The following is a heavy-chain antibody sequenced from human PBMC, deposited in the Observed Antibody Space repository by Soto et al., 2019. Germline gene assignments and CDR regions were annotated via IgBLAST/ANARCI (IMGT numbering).Heavy chain of an antibody. V-gene: IGHV4-34*01. CDR3: ARGSGYYGSGSYYPSHHFDY. CDR1: GGSFSGYY. J-gene: IGHJ4*02. Sequence: QVQLQQWGAGLLKPSETLSLTCAVYGGSFSGYYWSWIRQPPGKGLEWIGEINHSGSTNYNPSPKSRVTISVDTSKNQFSLKLSSVTAADTAVYYCARGSGYYGSGSYYPSHHFDYWGQGTLVTVSS. D-gene: IGHD3-10*01. CDR2: INHSGST.